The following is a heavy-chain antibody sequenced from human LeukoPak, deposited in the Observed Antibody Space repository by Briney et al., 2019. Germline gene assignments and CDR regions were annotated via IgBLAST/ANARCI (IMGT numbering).Heavy chain of an antibody. CDR3: YGIHLGDSFDI. D-gene: IGHD3-16*01. CDR1: GFIVSRNY. V-gene: IGHV3-53*01. Sequence: GGSLRLSCAASGFIVSRNYMGWVRQAPGKGLEWVSALSSKYETYYADSVKGRFTISRDNSENTLYLQMNALRAEDTALYYCYGIHLGDSFDIWGRGTMVIVFS. CDR2: LSSKYET. J-gene: IGHJ3*02.